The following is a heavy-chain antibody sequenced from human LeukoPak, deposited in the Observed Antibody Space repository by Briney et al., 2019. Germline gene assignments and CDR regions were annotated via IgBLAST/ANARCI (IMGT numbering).Heavy chain of an antibody. CDR1: GFTFSRYA. J-gene: IGHJ6*02. Sequence: GSLRLSCAASGFTFSRYAMSWVRQAPGKGLEWVSAISGSGGSTHYADSVKGRFTISRDNSKNTLYLQMNSLRAEDTAVYYCARDRGYYYGMDVWGQGTTVTVSS. CDR3: ARDRGYYYGMDV. V-gene: IGHV3-23*01. CDR2: ISGSGGST.